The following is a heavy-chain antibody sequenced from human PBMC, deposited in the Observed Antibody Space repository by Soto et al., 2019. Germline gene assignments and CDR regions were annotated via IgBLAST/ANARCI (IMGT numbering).Heavy chain of an antibody. CDR3: ASPVGAADYFYYAMDV. J-gene: IGHJ6*02. V-gene: IGHV1-69*12. CDR1: GGTFNGYA. D-gene: IGHD2-15*01. Sequence: QVQLVQSGAEVKRPGSSVKVSCKASGGTFNGYAIAWLRQAPGQGLEWMGGIIPIFDTANYVQKFQGRITITADESTSTAYMELSSLRSEDTAVYFCASPVGAADYFYYAMDVWGQGTTVTVSS. CDR2: IIPIFDTA.